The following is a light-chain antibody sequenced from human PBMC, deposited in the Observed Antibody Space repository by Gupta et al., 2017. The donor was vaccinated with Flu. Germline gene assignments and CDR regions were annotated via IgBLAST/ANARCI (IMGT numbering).Light chain of an antibody. CDR1: GSDIGRYNL. CDR2: EVN. V-gene: IGLV2-23*02. Sequence: QSALSQPASVSGSPGQTVTISCPGTGSDIGRYNLVSWYQQYPGKAPKLLIHEVNKRPSWVSNRFSGSKSGDTASLTISDLQSDDEAHYYCCSYAVIRDRQLFGGGTKLTVL. CDR3: CSYAVIRDRQL. J-gene: IGLJ2*01.